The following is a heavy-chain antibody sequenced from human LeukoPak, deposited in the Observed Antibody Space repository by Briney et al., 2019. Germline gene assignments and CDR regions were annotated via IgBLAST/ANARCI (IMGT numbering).Heavy chain of an antibody. CDR3: ARDKYGGNSNAFDI. V-gene: IGHV3-74*01. J-gene: IGHJ3*02. CDR1: GFTFSNYW. Sequence: GGSLRLSCAASGFTFSNYWMHCVRHVPGKGLVWVSRIGTDGSSTTYADYVKGRFTISRDNAKNTLYLQMNSLRAEDTAVYYCARDKYGGNSNAFDIWGQGTLVTVSS. CDR2: IGTDGSST. D-gene: IGHD4-23*01.